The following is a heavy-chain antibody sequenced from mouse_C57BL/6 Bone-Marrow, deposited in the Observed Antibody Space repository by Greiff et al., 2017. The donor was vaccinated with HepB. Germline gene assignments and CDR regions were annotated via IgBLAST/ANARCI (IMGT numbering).Heavy chain of an antibody. CDR1: GFTFSSYA. D-gene: IGHD1-1*01. CDR3: ARDGAYYGSSYPRWFAY. CDR2: ISDGGSYT. V-gene: IGHV5-4*01. J-gene: IGHJ3*01. Sequence: EVQLVESGGGLVKPGGSLKLSCAASGFTFSSYAMSWVRQTPEKRLEWVATISDGGSYTYYPDNVKGRFTISRDNAKNNLYLQMSHLKSEDTAMYYCARDGAYYGSSYPRWFAYWGQGTLVTVSA.